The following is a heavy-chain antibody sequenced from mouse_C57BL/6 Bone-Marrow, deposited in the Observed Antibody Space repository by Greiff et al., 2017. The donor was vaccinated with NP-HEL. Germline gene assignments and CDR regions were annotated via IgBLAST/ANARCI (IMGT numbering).Heavy chain of an antibody. CDR1: GFTFSSYA. CDR3: TRGHYGSSPLAY. D-gene: IGHD1-1*01. V-gene: IGHV5-9-1*02. CDR2: ISSGGDYI. Sequence: DVMLVESGEGLVKPGGSLKLSCAASGFTFSSYAMSWVRQTPEKRLEWVAYISSGGDYIYYADTVKGRFTISRDNARNTLYLQMSSLKSEDTAMYYCTRGHYGSSPLAYWGQGTLVTVSA. J-gene: IGHJ3*01.